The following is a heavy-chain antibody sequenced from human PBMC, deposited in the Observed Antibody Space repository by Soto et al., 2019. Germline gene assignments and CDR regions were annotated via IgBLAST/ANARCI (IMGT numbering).Heavy chain of an antibody. D-gene: IGHD6-13*01. CDR2: TYNSVST. Sequence: PSETLSLTCTVSGGSISRGGYYWSWIRQNPGKGLEWIGYTYNSVSTYYNPSLKSRVTMSVDTSKNQFPLKLSSVTAADTAVYYCARDRVRYSSSWYGERWFDPWGQGTLVTVS. J-gene: IGHJ5*02. V-gene: IGHV4-61*08. CDR3: ARDRVRYSSSWYGERWFDP. CDR1: GGSISRGGYY.